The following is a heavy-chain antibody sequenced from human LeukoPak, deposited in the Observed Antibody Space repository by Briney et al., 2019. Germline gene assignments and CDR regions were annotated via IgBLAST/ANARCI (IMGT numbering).Heavy chain of an antibody. J-gene: IGHJ3*02. Sequence: PSETLSLTCTVSGGSISSGGYYWSWIRQHPGKGLEWIGYIYYSGSTHYNPSLKSRVTISVDTSKNQFSLNLNSVTAADTAVYYCATHSRSGSGGSENAFEIWGQGTMVTVSS. D-gene: IGHD5-12*01. CDR3: ATHSRSGSGGSENAFEI. CDR1: GGSISSGGYY. V-gene: IGHV4-39*01. CDR2: IYYSGST.